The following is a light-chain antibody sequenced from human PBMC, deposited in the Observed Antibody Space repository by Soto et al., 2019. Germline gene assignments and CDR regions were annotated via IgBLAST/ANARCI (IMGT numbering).Light chain of an antibody. CDR1: HDIRND. CDR2: AAS. J-gene: IGKJ1*01. Sequence: IPMTQSPSSLSASVGDRVTVTCRASHDIRNDLGWYQQKPGKAPKLLIYAASSLQSGVPSRFSGSGSGTDFTLTISSLQPEDFATYYCQQSYSTSWTFGQGTKVDI. V-gene: IGKV1-39*01. CDR3: QQSYSTSWT.